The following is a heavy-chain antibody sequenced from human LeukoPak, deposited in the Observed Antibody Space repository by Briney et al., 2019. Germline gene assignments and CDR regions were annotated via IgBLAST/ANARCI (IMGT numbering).Heavy chain of an antibody. CDR2: ISYDGSNK. V-gene: IGHV3-30*04. Sequence: PGGSLRLSCAASGFTFSSYAMHWVRQAPGKGLEWVAVISYDGSNKYYADSVKGRFTISRDNSKNTLYLQMNSLRAEDTAVYYCARDPTVTTNYYGMDVWGQGTTVTVSS. D-gene: IGHD4-17*01. CDR1: GFTFSSYA. CDR3: ARDPTVTTNYYGMDV. J-gene: IGHJ6*02.